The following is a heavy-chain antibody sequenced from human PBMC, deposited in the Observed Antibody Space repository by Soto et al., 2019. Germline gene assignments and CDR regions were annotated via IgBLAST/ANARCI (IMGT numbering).Heavy chain of an antibody. J-gene: IGHJ5*01. Sequence: PGESLKISCKGSGYSFTNYWIAWVRQMPGKGLEWMGIIYPGDSDTRYSPSFQGQVTISADKSINTAYLQWSSLKASDTAIYYCARLSRVIISTTLYNSFDSWGQGALVTVSS. V-gene: IGHV5-51*01. CDR3: ARLSRVIISTTLYNSFDS. CDR2: IYPGDSDT. D-gene: IGHD1-26*01. CDR1: GYSFTNYW.